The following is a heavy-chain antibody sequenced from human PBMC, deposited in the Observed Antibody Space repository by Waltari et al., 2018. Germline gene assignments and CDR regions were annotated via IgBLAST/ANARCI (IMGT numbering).Heavy chain of an antibody. CDR1: GYTFTSYG. CDR3: ARDIVVVTPAYDAFDI. J-gene: IGHJ3*02. D-gene: IGHD3-22*01. Sequence: QVQLVQSGAEVKKPGASVKVSCKASGYTFTSYGISWVRQAPGQGLEWMGWISAYNGNTNYAQKLQVRVTMTTDTSTSTAYMELRSLRSDDTAVYYCARDIVVVTPAYDAFDIWGQGTMVTVSS. CDR2: ISAYNGNT. V-gene: IGHV1-18*01.